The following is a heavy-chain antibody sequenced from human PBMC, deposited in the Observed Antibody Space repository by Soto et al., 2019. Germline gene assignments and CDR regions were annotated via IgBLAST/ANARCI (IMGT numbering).Heavy chain of an antibody. Sequence: EVQLLESGGGLVQPGGSLRLSCAASGFTFGHYAFSWVRQAPGTGLEWVSVISGGGDATYYPDSVKGRFTTSRDNSKNTVYLQMNSLRAEDTAVYYCAKKSLGSITLPAVYYFAYWGQGTRVTVSS. CDR2: ISGGGDAT. CDR3: AKKSLGSITLPAVYYFAY. V-gene: IGHV3-23*01. CDR1: GFTFGHYA. J-gene: IGHJ4*02. D-gene: IGHD7-27*01.